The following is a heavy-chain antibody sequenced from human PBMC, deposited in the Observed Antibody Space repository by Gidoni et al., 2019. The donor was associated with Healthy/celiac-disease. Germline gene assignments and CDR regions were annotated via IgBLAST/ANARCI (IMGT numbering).Heavy chain of an antibody. D-gene: IGHD5-18*01. CDR1: GYTFTSYY. CDR3: VTVSYGFEYFDY. J-gene: IGHJ4*02. Sequence: QVQLVQSGAEVKKPGASVKVSCKASGYTFTSYYMHWVRQAPGQGLEWMGIINPSGGSTSYAQKFQGRVTMTRDTSTSTVYMELSSLRSEDTAVYYCVTVSYGFEYFDYWGQGTLVTVSS. CDR2: INPSGGST. V-gene: IGHV1-46*01.